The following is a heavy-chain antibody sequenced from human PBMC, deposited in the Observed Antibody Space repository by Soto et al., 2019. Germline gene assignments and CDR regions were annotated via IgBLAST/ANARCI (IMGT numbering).Heavy chain of an antibody. CDR3: ARDNYGPLDY. CDR2: IYPGDHET. Sequence: PGESLKISCQSSGYTFSNFWIGWVRQLPGKGLEWMGIIYPGDHETGYSPSFHGKVTISADRSINTAYLQWNSLEASDTAVYFCARDNYGPLDYWGQGTLVTVS. V-gene: IGHV5-51*01. J-gene: IGHJ4*02. CDR1: GYTFSNFW. D-gene: IGHD3-10*01.